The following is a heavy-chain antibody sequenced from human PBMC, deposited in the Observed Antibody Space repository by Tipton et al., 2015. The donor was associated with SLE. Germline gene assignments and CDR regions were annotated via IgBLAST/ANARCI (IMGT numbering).Heavy chain of an antibody. V-gene: IGHV4-59*12. D-gene: IGHD3-10*01. Sequence: TLSLTCAVYGGSFSGYFWSWIRQSPGKGLEWIGYIYSGGSTKYNPYFESRVTMSIDTSKNQFSLKLSSVTAADTAVYYCARGRRGLWFGDPSGAYFDYWGQGTLVTVSS. J-gene: IGHJ4*02. CDR2: IYSGGST. CDR1: GGSFSGYF. CDR3: ARGRRGLWFGDPSGAYFDY.